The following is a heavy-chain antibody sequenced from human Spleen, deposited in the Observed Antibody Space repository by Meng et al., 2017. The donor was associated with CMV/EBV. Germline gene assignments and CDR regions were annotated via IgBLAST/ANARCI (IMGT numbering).Heavy chain of an antibody. CDR3: AKGPHSLDWGWFFDL. CDR2: IYNGGSHT. V-gene: IGHV3-23*03. J-gene: IGHJ2*01. Sequence: SGFTFNTYALSWVRRAPGKGLEWVSVIYNGGSHTYYADSVKGRFTLSRDNSKNTLYLQMNSLRVDDTAVYYCAKGPHSLDWGWFFDLWGRGTLVTVSS. D-gene: IGHD3/OR15-3a*01. CDR1: GFTFNTYA.